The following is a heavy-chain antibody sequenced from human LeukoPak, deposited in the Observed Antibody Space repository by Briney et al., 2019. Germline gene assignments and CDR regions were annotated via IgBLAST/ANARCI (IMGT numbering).Heavy chain of an antibody. Sequence: GGSLRLSCAASGFTFSSSSMNWVRQAPGKGLEWVSYISSSSSTIYYADSVKGRFTISRGNAKNSLYLQMNSLRAEDTAVYYYASRNCSSTSCRTRWFDPWGQGTLVTVSS. CDR3: ASRNCSSTSCRTRWFDP. J-gene: IGHJ5*02. CDR2: ISSSSSTI. CDR1: GFTFSSSS. V-gene: IGHV3-48*01. D-gene: IGHD2-2*01.